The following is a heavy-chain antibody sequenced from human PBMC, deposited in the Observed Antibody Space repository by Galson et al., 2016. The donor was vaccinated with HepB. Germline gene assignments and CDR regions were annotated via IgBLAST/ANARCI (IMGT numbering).Heavy chain of an antibody. CDR3: ARDFDISGDY. J-gene: IGHJ4*02. V-gene: IGHV3-74*01. CDR2: INPGGSTI. Sequence: SLRLSCAASGFTFSNYWIHWVRQAPGKGLVRVSRINPGGSTIGFADSVKGRFTISRDNAKNTVYLYMNSLRAEDTGVYYCARDFDISGDYWGQGTLVTVSS. CDR1: GFTFSNYW. D-gene: IGHD1-26*01.